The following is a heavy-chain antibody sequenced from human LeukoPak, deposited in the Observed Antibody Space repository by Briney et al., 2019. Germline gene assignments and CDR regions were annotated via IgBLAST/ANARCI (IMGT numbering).Heavy chain of an antibody. CDR2: ISGSGGST. CDR1: GFTFSSYA. D-gene: IGHD3-3*01. Sequence: GVSLRLSCAASGFTFSSYAMSWVRQAPGKGLDWVSAISGSGGSTYYADSVKGRFTISRDNSKNTLYLQMNSLRAEDTAVYYCAKGVDVLRFLEWLFYYMDVWGKGTTVTVSS. J-gene: IGHJ6*03. V-gene: IGHV3-23*01. CDR3: AKGVDVLRFLEWLFYYMDV.